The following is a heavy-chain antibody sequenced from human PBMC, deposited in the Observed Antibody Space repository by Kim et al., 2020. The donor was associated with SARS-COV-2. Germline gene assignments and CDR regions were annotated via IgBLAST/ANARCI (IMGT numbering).Heavy chain of an antibody. CDR2: IYSGGST. D-gene: IGHD2-2*01. V-gene: IGHV3-66*02. CDR1: GFTVSSNY. CDR3: ARAGVVPAAMWSWDYYYGMDV. J-gene: IGHJ6*02. Sequence: GGSLRLSCAASGFTVSSNYMSWVRQAPGKGLEWVSVIYSGGSTYYADSVKGRFTISRDNSKNTLYLQMNSLRAEDTAVYYCARAGVVPAAMWSWDYYYGMDVWGQGTTVTVSS.